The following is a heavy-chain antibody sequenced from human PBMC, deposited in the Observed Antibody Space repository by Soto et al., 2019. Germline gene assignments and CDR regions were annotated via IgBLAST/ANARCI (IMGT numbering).Heavy chain of an antibody. D-gene: IGHD6-13*01. CDR2: ISGSGGST. CDR1: GFTFSSYA. J-gene: IGHJ4*02. CDR3: ANARQMYSMGDSAFDY. Sequence: GGSLRLSCATSGFTFSSYAMSWVRPAPGKGLEWVSAISGSGGSTYYADSVKGRFTIPRDNSKNTLYLQMNSLRAEDTAVYYCANARQMYSMGDSAFDYWGQGTLVTVSS. V-gene: IGHV3-23*01.